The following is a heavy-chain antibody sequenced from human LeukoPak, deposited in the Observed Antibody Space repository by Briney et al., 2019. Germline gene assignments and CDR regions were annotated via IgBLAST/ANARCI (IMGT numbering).Heavy chain of an antibody. CDR1: GFTFSTYT. V-gene: IGHV3-23*01. J-gene: IGHJ4*02. Sequence: GGSLRLSCAASGFTFSTYTMHWVRQAPGKGLDWVSGIVGSNGKTYYADSVKGRFTISRDNSKNTLYLQMNSLRAEDTAVHFCAKDYRPDVYNDLDYWGQGTQVTVSS. D-gene: IGHD3-3*01. CDR2: IVGSNGKT. CDR3: AKDYRPDVYNDLDY.